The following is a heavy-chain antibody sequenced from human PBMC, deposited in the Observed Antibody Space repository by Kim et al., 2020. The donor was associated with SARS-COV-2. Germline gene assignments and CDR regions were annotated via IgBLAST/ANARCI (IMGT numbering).Heavy chain of an antibody. V-gene: IGHV3-15*05. CDR3: TTYGASYDLNY. Sequence: IDHAAPVKGRFTISRAGSKGTLYLQMNSLKTEDTAVYYCTTYGASYDLNYWGQRTLVTVSS. J-gene: IGHJ4*02. CDR2: I. D-gene: IGHD3-3*01.